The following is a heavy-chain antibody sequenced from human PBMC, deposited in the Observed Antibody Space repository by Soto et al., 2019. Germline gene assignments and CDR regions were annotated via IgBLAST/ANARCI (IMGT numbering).Heavy chain of an antibody. CDR3: ARDKDRLQLGGNYYYMVDV. V-gene: IGHV1-69*12. CDR1: GGTFSTSA. CDR2: IMPVFPTP. D-gene: IGHD1-1*01. Sequence: QVQLVQSGAEVKNPGSSVKVSCKASGGTFSTSAISWVRQAPGQGLEWVGGIMPVFPTPDYAQNCQDRGTIAADESTTTACLELTSLRADDTAVYYCARDKDRLQLGGNYYYMVDVLGQGTAITVSS. J-gene: IGHJ6*02.